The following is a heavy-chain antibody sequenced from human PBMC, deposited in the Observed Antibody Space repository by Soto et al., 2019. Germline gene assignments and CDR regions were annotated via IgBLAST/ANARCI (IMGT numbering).Heavy chain of an antibody. CDR1: GHIRYG. J-gene: IGHJ4*02. V-gene: IGHV1-3*01. CDR2: INADTGST. CDR3: AAEQRSYDSSGPRVY. D-gene: IGHD3-22*01. Sequence: ASVKVSCKASGHIRYGIHWARQAPGQRLEWVGWINADTGSTRYSQNFQGRVSITRDRSTTTFYMELSSLRSEDTAVYYCAAEQRSYDSSGPRVYWGQGTLVTVSS.